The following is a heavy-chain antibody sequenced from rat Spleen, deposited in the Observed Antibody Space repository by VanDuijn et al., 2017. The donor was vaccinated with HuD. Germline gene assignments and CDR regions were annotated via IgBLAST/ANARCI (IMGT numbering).Heavy chain of an antibody. CDR3: ARDNNYKAY. D-gene: IGHD1-10*01. V-gene: IGHV5-22*01. CDR2: ISFEGTNT. CDR1: GFTFSNYY. J-gene: IGHJ2*01. Sequence: EVQLVESGGGLVQPGRSLKLSCVVSGFTFSNYYMAWVRQAPKEGLEWVASISFEGTNTYYGDSVKGRFTISRDNAKSTLYLQVNSVTTEDTATYYCARDNNYKAYWGQGVMVTVSS.